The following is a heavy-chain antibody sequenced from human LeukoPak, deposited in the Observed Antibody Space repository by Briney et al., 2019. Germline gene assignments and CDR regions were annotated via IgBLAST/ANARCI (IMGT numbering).Heavy chain of an antibody. Sequence: GGSLRLSCAASGFTFSSYAMHWVRQAPGKGLEWVAVISYDGSNKYYADSVKGRFTISGDNSKNTLYLQMNSLRAEDTAVYYCARGGIDTIFGVVMNYYYYMDVWGKGTTVTVSS. J-gene: IGHJ6*03. D-gene: IGHD3-3*01. CDR3: ARGGIDTIFGVVMNYYYYMDV. V-gene: IGHV3-30*01. CDR2: ISYDGSNK. CDR1: GFTFSSYA.